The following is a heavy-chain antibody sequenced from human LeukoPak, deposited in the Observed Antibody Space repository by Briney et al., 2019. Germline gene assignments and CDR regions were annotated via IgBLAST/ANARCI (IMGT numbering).Heavy chain of an antibody. CDR3: ARDRDEYCSSTSCYHRFDY. V-gene: IGHV3-33*01. D-gene: IGHD2-2*01. Sequence: GRSLRLSCAASGFTFSSYGMHWVRQAPGKGLEWVAVIWYDGSNKYYADSVKGRFTISRDNSKNTLYLQMNSLRAEHTAVYYCARDRDEYCSSTSCYHRFDYWGQGTLVTVSS. CDR2: IWYDGSNK. CDR1: GFTFSSYG. J-gene: IGHJ4*02.